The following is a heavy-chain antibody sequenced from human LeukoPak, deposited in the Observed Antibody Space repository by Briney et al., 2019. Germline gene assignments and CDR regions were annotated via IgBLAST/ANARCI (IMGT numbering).Heavy chain of an antibody. D-gene: IGHD4-11*01. CDR3: ARDRVRGNSNPFFDY. V-gene: IGHV4-4*02. J-gene: IGHJ4*02. CDR2: INHSGST. Sequence: KASETLSLTCAVSGGSISSNNWWGWVRQPPGKGLEWIGEINHSGSTNYNPSLKSRVTISVDTSKDQFSLKLSSVTAADTAVYYCARDRVRGNSNPFFDYWGQGTLVTVSS. CDR1: GGSISSNNW.